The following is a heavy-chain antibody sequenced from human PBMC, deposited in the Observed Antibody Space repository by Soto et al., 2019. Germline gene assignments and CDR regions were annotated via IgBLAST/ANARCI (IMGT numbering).Heavy chain of an antibody. CDR1: GYTFTSYG. V-gene: IGHV1-18*01. Sequence: GASVKVSCKASGYTFTSYGISWVRQAPGQGLEWMGWISAYNGNTNYAQKLQGRVTMTTDTSTSTAYMELRSLRSDDTAVYYCARAEVEYDILTGYSNNWFDPWGQGTLVTVSS. J-gene: IGHJ5*02. CDR2: ISAYNGNT. D-gene: IGHD3-9*01. CDR3: ARAEVEYDILTGYSNNWFDP.